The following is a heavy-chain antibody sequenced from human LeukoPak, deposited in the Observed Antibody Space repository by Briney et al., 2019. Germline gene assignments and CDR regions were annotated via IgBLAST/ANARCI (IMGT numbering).Heavy chain of an antibody. Sequence: SETLSLTCIVSGGSISSYYWSWIQQPPGKGLEWIGSLYYSENTYYNPSLKSRVTISVDTSKNQFSLKLSSVTAADTAVYYCARHYYYYYMDVWGKGTTVTISS. J-gene: IGHJ6*03. CDR1: GGSISSYY. CDR3: ARHYYYYYMDV. V-gene: IGHV4-59*05. CDR2: LYYSENT.